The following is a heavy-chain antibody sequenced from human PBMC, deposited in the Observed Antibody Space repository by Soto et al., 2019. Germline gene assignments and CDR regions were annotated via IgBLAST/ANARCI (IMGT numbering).Heavy chain of an antibody. V-gene: IGHV3-33*01. J-gene: IGHJ4*02. CDR1: GFTFSNYG. CDR3: AIVSYYDSSGPIGNF. D-gene: IGHD3-22*01. Sequence: GGSLRLSCAASGFTFSNYGIHWVRQAPGKGLEWVAVLWSGGTNKYYADSVKGRFTISRDNSKNTLYLQMNSLRAEDTAVYYCAIVSYYDSSGPIGNFWGQRSLDTGSS. CDR2: LWSGGTNK.